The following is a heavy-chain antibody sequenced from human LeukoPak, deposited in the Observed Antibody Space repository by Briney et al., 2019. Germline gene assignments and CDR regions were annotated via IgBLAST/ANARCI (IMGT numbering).Heavy chain of an antibody. Sequence: AASVKVSCKASGYTFTSYDINWVRQATGQGLEWMGWMNPNSGNTGYAQKFQGRVTMTRNTSISTAYMELSSLRSEDTAVYYCARGRGAQLVLQQDYMDVWGKGTTVTVSS. D-gene: IGHD6-6*01. J-gene: IGHJ6*03. CDR1: GYTFTSYD. CDR3: ARGRGAQLVLQQDYMDV. CDR2: MNPNSGNT. V-gene: IGHV1-8*01.